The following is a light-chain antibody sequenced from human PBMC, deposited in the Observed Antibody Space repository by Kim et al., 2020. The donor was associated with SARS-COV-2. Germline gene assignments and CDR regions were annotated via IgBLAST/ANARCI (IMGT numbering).Light chain of an antibody. V-gene: IGKV1-12*01. J-gene: IGKJ5*01. CDR3: QQSNNFPIT. Sequence: DVQMTQSPSSVSASVGDTVTITCRASQGIASWLAWYQQKPGKAPKLLIYAASALQSGVSSRFSGSGSGREFTPTIRSLQPEDVATYFCQQSNNFPITFGQGTRLEIK. CDR1: QGIASW. CDR2: AAS.